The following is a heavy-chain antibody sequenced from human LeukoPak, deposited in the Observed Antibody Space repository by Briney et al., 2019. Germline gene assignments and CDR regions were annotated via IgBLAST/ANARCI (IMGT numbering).Heavy chain of an antibody. Sequence: PGGSLRLSCAASGFTFSSYWMHWVRQAPGKGLEWVSYISSSGSTIYYADSVKGRFTISRDNAKNSLYLQMNSLRAEDTALYYCVRLSAYYYGSQFYYYMDVWGKGTTVTVS. D-gene: IGHD3-10*01. CDR1: GFTFSSYW. CDR3: VRLSAYYYGSQFYYYMDV. CDR2: ISSSGSTI. V-gene: IGHV3-48*04. J-gene: IGHJ6*03.